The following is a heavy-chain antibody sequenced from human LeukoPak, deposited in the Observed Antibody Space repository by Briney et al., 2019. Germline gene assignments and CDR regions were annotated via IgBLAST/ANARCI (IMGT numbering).Heavy chain of an antibody. CDR3: ARGPLHVVVPAATWFDP. CDR2: ISSSGSTI. J-gene: IGHJ5*02. D-gene: IGHD2-2*01. V-gene: IGHV3-48*04. CDR1: GFTFSSYG. Sequence: GGSLRLSCAASGFTFSSYGMSWVRQAPGKGLEWVSYISSSGSTIYYADSVKGRFTISRDNAKNSLYLQMNSLRAEDTAVYYCARGPLHVVVPAATWFDPWGQGILVTVSS.